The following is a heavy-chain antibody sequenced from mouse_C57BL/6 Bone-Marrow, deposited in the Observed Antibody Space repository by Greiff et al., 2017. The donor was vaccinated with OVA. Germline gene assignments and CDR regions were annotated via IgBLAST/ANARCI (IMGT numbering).Heavy chain of an antibody. D-gene: IGHD3-2*02. CDR1: GYTFTSYW. J-gene: IGHJ2*01. Sequence: QVQLQQPGTELVKPGASVKLSCKASGYTFTSYWMHWVKQRPGQGLEWIGNINPSNGGTNYNEKLKSKATLPDDTSSSTASMQLTRLTSEDSAVYYCARDPLDSSGYVRYFDYWGQGTTLTVSS. CDR3: ARDPLDSSGYVRYFDY. CDR2: INPSNGGT. V-gene: IGHV1-53*01.